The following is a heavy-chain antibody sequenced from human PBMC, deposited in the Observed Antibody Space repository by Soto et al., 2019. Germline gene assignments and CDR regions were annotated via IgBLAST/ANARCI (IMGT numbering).Heavy chain of an antibody. D-gene: IGHD2-15*01. CDR2: INSDGSST. Sequence: EVQLVESGGGLVQPGGSQRLSCAASGFTFSSYWMHWVRQAPGKGLVWVSRINSDGSSTSYADSVKGRFTISRDNAQNTVYLQMNSLRAEDTAVYYCARDQGYCSGGSCYVAGYWGQGTLVTVSS. J-gene: IGHJ4*02. CDR3: ARDQGYCSGGSCYVAGY. V-gene: IGHV3-74*01. CDR1: GFTFSSYW.